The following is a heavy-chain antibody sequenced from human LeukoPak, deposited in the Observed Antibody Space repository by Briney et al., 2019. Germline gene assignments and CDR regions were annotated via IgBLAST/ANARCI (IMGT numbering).Heavy chain of an antibody. V-gene: IGHV3-23*01. J-gene: IGHJ4*02. D-gene: IGHD3-22*01. CDR3: ARTYYYDSSGYYYAGGYFDY. CDR1: GFTFSSYA. CDR2: ISGSGGSI. Sequence: GALRLSCAASGFTFSSYAMSWVRQAPGKGLEWVSAISGSGGSIYYADSVKGRFTISRDNSKNTLYLQMNSLRAEDTAVYYCARTYYYDSSGYYYAGGYFDYWGQGTLVTVSS.